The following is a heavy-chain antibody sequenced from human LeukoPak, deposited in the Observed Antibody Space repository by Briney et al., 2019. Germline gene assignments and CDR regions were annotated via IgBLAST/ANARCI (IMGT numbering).Heavy chain of an antibody. CDR2: ISGSGGST. V-gene: IGHV3-23*01. CDR1: GFTFSNFW. D-gene: IGHD6-13*01. J-gene: IGHJ4*02. Sequence: GGSLRLSCAASGFTFSNFWMSWLRQAPGKGLEWVSAISGSGGSTYYADSVKGRFTISRDNSKNTLYLQMNSLRAEDTAVYYCAKTPVAAAGYFDYWGQGTLVTVSS. CDR3: AKTPVAAAGYFDY.